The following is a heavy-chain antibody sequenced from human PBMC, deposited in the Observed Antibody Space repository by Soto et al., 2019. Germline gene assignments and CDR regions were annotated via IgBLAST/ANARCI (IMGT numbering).Heavy chain of an antibody. CDR1: GGSISSYY. J-gene: IGHJ4*02. V-gene: IGHV4-59*01. D-gene: IGHD6-19*01. CDR2: IYYSWST. Sequence: PSETLSLTCTVSGGSISSYYWGWIRQPPGKGLEWIGYIYYSWSTNYNPSLKKLVTISVDTAKNQFSLKLSSVPAADTAVYYCARGRGIAVLFFLVFSPIYFVFWGKRTLVTVSS. CDR3: ARGRGIAVLFFLVFSPIYFVF.